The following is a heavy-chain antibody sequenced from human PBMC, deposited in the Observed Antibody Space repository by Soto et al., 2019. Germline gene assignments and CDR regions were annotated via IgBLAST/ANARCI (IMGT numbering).Heavy chain of an antibody. V-gene: IGHV3-23*01. CDR2: ISGSGGNT. D-gene: IGHD3-3*01. CDR1: GFTFSNYA. CDR3: AKDLFDFWSGYSSGGMDV. J-gene: IGHJ6*04. Sequence: GGSLRLSCEASGFTFSNYAINLVRQAPGKGLEWVSAISGSGGNTYYADSVRGRFTISRDNSKNTVYLQMNSLRAEDTAVYSCAKDLFDFWSGYSSGGMDVWGKGTTVTVSS.